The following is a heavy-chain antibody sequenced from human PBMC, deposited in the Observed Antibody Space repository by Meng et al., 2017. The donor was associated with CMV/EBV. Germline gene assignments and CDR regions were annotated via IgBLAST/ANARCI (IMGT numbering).Heavy chain of an antibody. CDR1: GITFSSYS. V-gene: IGHV3-21*01. D-gene: IGHD6-13*01. Sequence: EVQLVESGGGLIKPGGSLRLSCSASGITFSSYSINWVRQAPGKGLEWVSSISSSSSYIYYADSVKGRFTISRDNAKNLLYLQMNSLRAEDTAVYYCASYSSSWEGYWGQGTLVTVSS. CDR2: ISSSSSYI. J-gene: IGHJ4*02. CDR3: ASYSSSWEGY.